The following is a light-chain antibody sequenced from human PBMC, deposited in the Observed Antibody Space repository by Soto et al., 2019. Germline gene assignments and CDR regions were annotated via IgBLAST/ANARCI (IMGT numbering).Light chain of an antibody. V-gene: IGLV2-14*01. Sequence: QSALTQPASVSGSPGQSITISCAGTSSDIGGYNYVSWYQQHPGKAPKVMIYEVSNRPSGVSNRFSGSKSGNTASLTISGLQAEDEADYYCQSYDRSLSGSFFGTGTKLTVL. CDR2: EVS. J-gene: IGLJ1*01. CDR3: QSYDRSLSGSF. CDR1: SSDIGGYNY.